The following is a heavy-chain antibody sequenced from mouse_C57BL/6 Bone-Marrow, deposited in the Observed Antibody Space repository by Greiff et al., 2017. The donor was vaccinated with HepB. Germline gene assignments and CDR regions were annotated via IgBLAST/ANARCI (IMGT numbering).Heavy chain of an antibody. D-gene: IGHD1-1*01. Sequence: QVQLQQSGAELVQPGASVKLSCKASGYPFTAYTIHWVKQRSGQGLEWLGWFYPGRGSIKYNEKFKDKATLTADKSSSTVYMELSRLTSEDSAVYVCARHEDGYGRSYDAMDYWGQGTSVTVSS. CDR1: GYPFTAYT. CDR2: FYPGRGSI. V-gene: IGHV1-62-2*01. J-gene: IGHJ4*01. CDR3: ARHEDGYGRSYDAMDY.